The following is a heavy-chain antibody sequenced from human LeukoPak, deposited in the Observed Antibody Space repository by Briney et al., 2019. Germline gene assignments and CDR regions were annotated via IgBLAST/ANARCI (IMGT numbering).Heavy chain of an antibody. D-gene: IGHD3-3*02. CDR2: ISGGSITI. J-gene: IGHJ4*02. CDR1: GFTFSVHN. CDR3: VRVKSSAFDY. Sequence: PGGSLRLSCAASGFTFSVHNMNWVRQAPGKGLEWLSYISGGSITIYYADSVKGRFSISRDNAKNSLYLQMNSLRDEDTAIYYCVRVKSSAFDYWGQGTLVTVSS. V-gene: IGHV3-48*02.